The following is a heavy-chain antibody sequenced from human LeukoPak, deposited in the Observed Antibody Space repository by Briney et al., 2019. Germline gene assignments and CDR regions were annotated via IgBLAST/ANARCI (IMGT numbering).Heavy chain of an antibody. J-gene: IGHJ4*02. CDR3: AAQGSDSSSWYGALGY. CDR1: GYNFATYW. D-gene: IGHD6-13*01. V-gene: IGHV5-51*01. CDR2: IYPGDSNT. Sequence: GESLKISCKGSGYNFATYWIGWVRQMPGKGLEWMGIIYPGDSNTKYSPSFQGQVTMSADKSISAAYLQWSSLKASDTAMYYCAAQGSDSSSWYGALGYWGQGTLVTVSS.